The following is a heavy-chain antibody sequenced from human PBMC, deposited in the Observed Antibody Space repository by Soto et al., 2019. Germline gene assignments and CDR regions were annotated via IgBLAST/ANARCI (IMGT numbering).Heavy chain of an antibody. CDR2: IYYSGST. V-gene: IGHV4-30-4*01. CDR1: GGSISSGDYY. Sequence: PSETLSLTCTVSGGSISSGDYYWSWIRQPPGKGLEWIGYIYYSGSTYYNPSLKSRVTISVDTSKNQFSLKLSSVTAADTAVYYCARGNPRYFDWLLSSPLYFDYWGHGTLVTVPQ. J-gene: IGHJ4*01. CDR3: ARGNPRYFDWLLSSPLYFDY. D-gene: IGHD3-9*01.